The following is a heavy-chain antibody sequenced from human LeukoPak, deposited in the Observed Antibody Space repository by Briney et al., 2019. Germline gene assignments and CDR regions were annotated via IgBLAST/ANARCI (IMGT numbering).Heavy chain of an antibody. D-gene: IGHD3-22*01. J-gene: IGHJ4*02. CDR1: GGSISNGYY. V-gene: IGHV4-38-2*02. Sequence: SEALSLTCTVSGGSISNGYYWGWIRQPPGKGLEWIGSIYYSGNTYDNPSLKSRVTISLDTSKNQFSLRLSSVTASDTAVYYCARHRLFDTTGYYYDFDYWGQGTLVTVSS. CDR2: IYYSGNT. CDR3: ARHRLFDTTGYYYDFDY.